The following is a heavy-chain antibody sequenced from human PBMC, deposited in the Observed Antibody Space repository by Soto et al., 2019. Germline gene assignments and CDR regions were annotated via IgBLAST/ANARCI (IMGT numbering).Heavy chain of an antibody. J-gene: IGHJ4*02. Sequence: ASVKVSCKASGYTFTSYAIHWVRQSPGQRLEWMGWINAGNGNTKYSQKFQGRVTFTRDNSKDTVFLQMTGLTPADTALYYCVRMTSMMYFFDHWGQGAQVTVSS. V-gene: IGHV1-3*01. D-gene: IGHD4-17*01. CDR3: VRMTSMMYFFDH. CDR1: GYTFTSYA. CDR2: INAGNGNT.